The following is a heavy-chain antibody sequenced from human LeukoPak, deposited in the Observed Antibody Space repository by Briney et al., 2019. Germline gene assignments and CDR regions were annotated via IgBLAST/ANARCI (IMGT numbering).Heavy chain of an antibody. J-gene: IGHJ6*03. Sequence: GGSLRLSCAASRFTFSSNEMNWVRQAPGKGLEWVSYISSSGSTIYYADSVKGRFTISRDNAKNSLYLQMNSLRAEDTAVYYCARDPDYYYYYMDVWGKGTTVTISS. CDR1: RFTFSSNE. CDR2: ISSSGSTI. CDR3: ARDPDYYYYYMDV. V-gene: IGHV3-48*03.